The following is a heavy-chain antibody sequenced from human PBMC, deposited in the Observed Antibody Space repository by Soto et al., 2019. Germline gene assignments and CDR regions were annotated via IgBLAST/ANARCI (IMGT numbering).Heavy chain of an antibody. CDR3: ARDHWDCSGGGCNPYQLNFFAMDV. CDR1: GFTFNDYA. CDR2: ISFDENNK. Sequence: QVHLVESGGGGVQPGRSKRLSCVVSGFTFNDYAIHWVRQAPGKGLEWVAVISFDENNKFYADSVKGRFTISRDRSKTTAYLQMNNLRAEDTAVYYCARDHWDCSGGGCNPYQLNFFAMDVWGQGTTVTVSS. D-gene: IGHD2-15*01. J-gene: IGHJ6*02. V-gene: IGHV3-30*03.